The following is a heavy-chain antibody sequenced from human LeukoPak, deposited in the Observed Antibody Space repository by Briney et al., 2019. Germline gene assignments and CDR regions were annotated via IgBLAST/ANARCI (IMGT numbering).Heavy chain of an antibody. J-gene: IGHJ4*02. CDR2: IIPIFGTA. CDR3: ARRSSGWSAGLNY. Sequence: SVKVSCKASGGTFSSYAISWVRQAPGQGLEWMGGIIPIFGTANYAQKFQGRVTITADKSTSTAYMELSSLRSEDTAVYYCARRSSGWSAGLNYWGQGTLVTVSS. V-gene: IGHV1-69*06. D-gene: IGHD6-19*01. CDR1: GGTFSSYA.